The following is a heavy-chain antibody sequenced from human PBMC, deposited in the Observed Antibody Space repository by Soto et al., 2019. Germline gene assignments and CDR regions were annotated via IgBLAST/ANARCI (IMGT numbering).Heavy chain of an antibody. D-gene: IGHD3-16*01. CDR2: IKQDGSEK. V-gene: IGHV3-7*01. CDR1: GFTFSSYW. Sequence: PGGSLRLSCAASGFTFSSYWMSWVRQAPGKGLEWVANIKQDGSEKYYVDSVKGRFTISRDNAKNSLYLQMNSLRAKDTAVYYCARAYYDYIWGIPSYWGQGTLVTVSS. CDR3: ARAYYDYIWGIPSY. J-gene: IGHJ4*02.